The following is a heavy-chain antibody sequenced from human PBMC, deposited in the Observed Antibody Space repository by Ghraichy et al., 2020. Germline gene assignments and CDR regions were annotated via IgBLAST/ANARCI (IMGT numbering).Heavy chain of an antibody. D-gene: IGHD6-13*01. CDR1: GFIFSSYW. V-gene: IGHV3-7*03. CDR2: IKEDGSGT. J-gene: IGHJ5*02. CDR3: ARVDSSSWYSSWFDP. Sequence: RGSLRLSCAASGFIFSSYWMSWVRQAPGKGLEWVANIKEDGSGTYYVDSVKGRFTISRDNAKKSLYLQMNSLRAEDTAVFYCARVDSSSWYSSWFDPWGQGAWSPSPQ.